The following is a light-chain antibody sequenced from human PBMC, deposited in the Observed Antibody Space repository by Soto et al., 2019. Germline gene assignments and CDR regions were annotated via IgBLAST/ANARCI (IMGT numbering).Light chain of an antibody. CDR3: QQYGSSPWT. J-gene: IGKJ1*01. CDR2: GAS. Sequence: EIVLTHSPGTLSLSPGERATLSSRASQSVSSSYLAWYQQKPGQAPRFXIYGASSRATGIPDRVRGSGSGTDFTLTISRLEPEDFEVYYCQQYGSSPWTFGQGTKVDIK. CDR1: QSVSSSY. V-gene: IGKV3-20*01.